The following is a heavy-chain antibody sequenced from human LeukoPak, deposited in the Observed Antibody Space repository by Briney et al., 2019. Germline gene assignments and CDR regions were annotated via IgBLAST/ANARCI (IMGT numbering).Heavy chain of an antibody. J-gene: IGHJ4*02. CDR3: AKDILSRRDSSGYPLDY. CDR2: ISGSGGST. Sequence: GGSLRLSCAASGFTFSSYAMSWVRQAPGKGLEWVSAISGSGGSTYYADSVKGQFTISRDNSKNTLYLQMNSLRAEDTAVYYCAKDILSRRDSSGYPLDYWGQGTLVTVSS. V-gene: IGHV3-23*01. D-gene: IGHD3-22*01. CDR1: GFTFSSYA.